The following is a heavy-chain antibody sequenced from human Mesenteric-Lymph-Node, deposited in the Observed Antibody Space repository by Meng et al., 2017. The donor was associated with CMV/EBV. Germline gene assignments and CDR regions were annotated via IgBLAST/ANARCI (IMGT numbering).Heavy chain of an antibody. CDR3: ARAPIFRLEEPIAVLGMDV. J-gene: IGHJ6*02. CDR2: INPNSGGT. V-gene: IGHV1-2*02. D-gene: IGHD6-19*01. Sequence: ASVPVSCKGSGYTFTGYYMHWVRQAPGQGLEWMGWINPNSGGTNYAQKFQGRVTMTRDTSISTAYMELSRLRSDDTAVYYCARAPIFRLEEPIAVLGMDVRGQGTTVTVSS. CDR1: GYTFTGYY.